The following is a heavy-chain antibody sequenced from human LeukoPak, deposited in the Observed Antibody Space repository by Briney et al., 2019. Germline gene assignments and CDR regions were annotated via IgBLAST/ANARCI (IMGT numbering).Heavy chain of an antibody. D-gene: IGHD6-19*01. J-gene: IGHJ4*02. Sequence: ASETLSLTCTVSGGSISSYYWSWIRQPPGKGLEWIGYICYSGSTNYNPSLKSRVTISVDTSKNQFSLKLSSVTAADTAVYYCARGGDVAGPSSYDYWGQGTLVTVSS. CDR1: GGSISSYY. V-gene: IGHV4-59*01. CDR2: ICYSGST. CDR3: ARGGDVAGPSSYDY.